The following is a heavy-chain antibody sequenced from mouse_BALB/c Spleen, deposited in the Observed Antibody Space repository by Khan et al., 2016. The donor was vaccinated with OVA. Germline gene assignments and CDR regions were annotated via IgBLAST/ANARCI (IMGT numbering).Heavy chain of an antibody. CDR2: VSTNYGDA. Sequence: QVQLQQSGAELVRPGVSLKISCKGSGYTFTDFPMHWVKQSHAKNLEWIGVVSTNYGDATYNQKFTGKATMTVDKSSSTAYMELARLTSEDSAICDGTSGGGGDRFAYWGQGTLVTVSA. D-gene: IGHD3-3*01. CDR1: GYTFTDFP. V-gene: IGHV1S137*01. J-gene: IGHJ3*01. CDR3: TSGGGGDRFAY.